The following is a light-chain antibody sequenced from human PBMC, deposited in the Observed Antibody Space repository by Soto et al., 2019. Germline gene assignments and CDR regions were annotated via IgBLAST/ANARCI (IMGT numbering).Light chain of an antibody. CDR1: SNDVGGYNY. V-gene: IGLV2-8*01. CDR3: SSYAGSNSHYD. Sequence: QSVLTQPPSASGSPGQSVTISCTGSSNDVGGYNYVSWYHQHPGKAPKLMIYEVTKRPSGVPDRFSGSRSGNTASLTVSGLQAEDEADYYCSSYAGSNSHYDFGTGTKVTVL. CDR2: EVT. J-gene: IGLJ1*01.